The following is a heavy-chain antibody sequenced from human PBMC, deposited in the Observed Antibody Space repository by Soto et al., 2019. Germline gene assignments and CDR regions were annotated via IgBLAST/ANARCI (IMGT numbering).Heavy chain of an antibody. Sequence: QVQLVQSGAEVKKLGSSVKVSCKASGDTFSRYAIGWVRQAPGQGLEWMGGIIPTFGTPNYAQKFQGRVTIIADESTSTVYMEVSSLTSEDTAMYYCARVAYGDYGVDVWGQGTTVTVSS. CDR1: GDTFSRYA. D-gene: IGHD4-17*01. J-gene: IGHJ6*02. CDR2: IIPTFGTP. V-gene: IGHV1-69*01. CDR3: ARVAYGDYGVDV.